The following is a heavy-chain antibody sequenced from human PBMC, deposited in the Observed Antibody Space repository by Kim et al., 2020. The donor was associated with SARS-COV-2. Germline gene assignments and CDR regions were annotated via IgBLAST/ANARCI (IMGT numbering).Heavy chain of an antibody. D-gene: IGHD1-26*01. CDR1: GFTFSDYW. Sequence: GGSLRLSCAASGFTFSDYWMSWVRQAPAKGLEWVANIKEDGSEKYYVDSVKGRFTISRDNAKNSLYLQLNSLRAEDTAVYYCASHPGIVGPTSYYIGYWGQGTLVNVAS. J-gene: IGHJ4*02. CDR2: IKEDGSEK. CDR3: ASHPGIVGPTSYYIGY. V-gene: IGHV3-7*01.